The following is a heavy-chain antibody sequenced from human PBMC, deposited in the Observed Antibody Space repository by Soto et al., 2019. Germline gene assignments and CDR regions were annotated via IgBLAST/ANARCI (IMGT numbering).Heavy chain of an antibody. D-gene: IGHD2-21*02. CDR3: ARSIVVVTALDY. CDR1: GYTFTSYA. J-gene: IGHJ4*02. CDR2: INAGNGHT. V-gene: IGHV1-3*05. Sequence: QVQLVQSGAEEKKPGASVKVSCKASGYTFTSYAMHWVRQAPGQRLEWRGWINAGNGHTKYSQKFQGRVTITRDTSASTAYMELSSLRSEDTAVYYCARSIVVVTALDYWGQGTLVTVSS.